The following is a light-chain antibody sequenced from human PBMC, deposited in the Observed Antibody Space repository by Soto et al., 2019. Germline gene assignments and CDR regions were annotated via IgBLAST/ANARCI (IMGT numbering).Light chain of an antibody. J-gene: IGLJ1*01. CDR1: SSNIGSKT. CDR3: SAWDASLNGYV. CDR2: SNY. V-gene: IGLV1-44*01. Sequence: QAVLTQPPSASGTPGQRVTISCSGSSSNIGSKTVNWYQQLPGTAPKLLIYSNYQRPSGVPDRFSGSKSGTSASLAFSGLQSEDEADYYCSAWDASLNGYVFGTGTKLTVL.